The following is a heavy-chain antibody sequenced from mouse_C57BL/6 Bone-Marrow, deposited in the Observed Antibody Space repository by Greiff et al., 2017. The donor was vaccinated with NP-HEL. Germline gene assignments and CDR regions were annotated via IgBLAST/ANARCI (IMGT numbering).Heavy chain of an antibody. CDR1: GFTFSSYG. CDR3: ARHRELLLYYYSMDY. CDR2: ISSGGSYT. V-gene: IGHV5-6*01. J-gene: IGHJ4*01. D-gene: IGHD2-12*01. Sequence: EVKLMESGGDLVKPGGSLKLSCAASGFTFSSYGMSWVRQTPDKRLEWVATISSGGSYTYYPDSVKGRFTISRDNAKNTLYLQMSSLKSEDTAMYYCARHRELLLYYYSMDYWGQGTSVTVSS.